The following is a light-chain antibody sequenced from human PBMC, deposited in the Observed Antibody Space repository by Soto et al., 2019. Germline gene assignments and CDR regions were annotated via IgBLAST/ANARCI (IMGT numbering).Light chain of an antibody. J-gene: IGKJ5*01. CDR2: VAS. Sequence: QTPQSSSSVSASVGPRVPITCRARHRTNRYLDWYQQKPGQAPNLLIYVASSWQSEVPSRFSGSGSGTDFTLTITSLQPEDFATYYCQQSDSTPITFGQGTRLEI. V-gene: IGKV1-39*01. CDR1: HRTNRY. CDR3: QQSDSTPIT.